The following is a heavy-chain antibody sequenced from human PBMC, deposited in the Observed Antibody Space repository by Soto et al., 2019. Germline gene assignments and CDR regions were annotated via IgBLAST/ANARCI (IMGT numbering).Heavy chain of an antibody. V-gene: IGHV3-53*01. CDR2: IYSGGSP. CDR1: GSSISSDY. D-gene: IGHD3-16*01. J-gene: IGHJ4*02. Sequence: GGSLSPSCAASGSSISSDYMSWVREAPGKGLEWVSVIYSGGSPYYTDSVKGRFTISRDSSKNMLFLQMNSVRAEDTAVYYCARGQSSDYEQPVNWGQGTLVTVSS. CDR3: ARGQSSDYEQPVN.